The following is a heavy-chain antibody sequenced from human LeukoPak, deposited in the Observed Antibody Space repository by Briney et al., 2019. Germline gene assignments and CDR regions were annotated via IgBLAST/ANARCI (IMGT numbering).Heavy chain of an antibody. D-gene: IGHD3-10*01. CDR1: GYTFTSYG. J-gene: IGHJ4*02. CDR3: ARDHYGSGSYYNGDFDY. CDR2: ISAYNGNT. V-gene: IGHV1-18*01. Sequence: GASVKVSCKASGYTFTSYGISWVRQAPGQGLEWMGWISAYNGNTNYAQKLQGRVTMTTDTSTSTAYMELRSLRSDDTAVYYCARDHYGSGSYYNGDFDYWGQGTLVTVS.